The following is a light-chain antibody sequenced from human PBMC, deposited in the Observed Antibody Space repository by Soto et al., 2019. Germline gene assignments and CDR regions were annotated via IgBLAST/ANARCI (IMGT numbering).Light chain of an antibody. V-gene: IGKV1-12*01. Sequence: DSQMPESPSSWPTPVGDSVTITCRASQTIGSWLAWYQQEPGKAPKLLIYTASTLKSGVPSRFSGSGSGTDFTLTISTLQPEDFATYYCQDGNSYPAAFGGGTKVDIK. J-gene: IGKJ4*02. CDR3: QDGNSYPAA. CDR2: TAS. CDR1: QTIGSW.